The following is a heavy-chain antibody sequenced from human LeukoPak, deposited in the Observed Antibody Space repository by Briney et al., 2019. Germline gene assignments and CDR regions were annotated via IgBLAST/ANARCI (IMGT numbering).Heavy chain of an antibody. V-gene: IGHV3-53*01. CDR3: ARVGSKGIAAAPWDY. CDR2: IYSGGST. D-gene: IGHD6-13*01. CDR1: GFTVSSNY. J-gene: IGHJ4*02. Sequence: PGGSLRLSCAASGFTVSSNYTSWVRQAPGKGLEWVSVIYSGGSTYYADSVKGRFTISRDNSKNTLYLQMNSLRAEDTAVYYCARVGSKGIAAAPWDYWGQGTLVTVSS.